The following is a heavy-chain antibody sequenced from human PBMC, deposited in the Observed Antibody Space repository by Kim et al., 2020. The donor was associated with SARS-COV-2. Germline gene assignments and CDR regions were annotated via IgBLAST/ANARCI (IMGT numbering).Heavy chain of an antibody. CDR3: ARGGNCSGGSCYRPPFDP. Sequence: SETLSLTCAVYGGSFSGYYWSWIRQPPGKGLEWIGEINHSGSTNYNPSLKSRVTISVDTSKNQFSLKLSSVTAADTAVYYCARGGNCSGGSCYRPPFDPWGQGTLLTVSS. J-gene: IGHJ5*02. CDR1: GGSFSGYY. V-gene: IGHV4-34*01. D-gene: IGHD2-15*01. CDR2: INHSGST.